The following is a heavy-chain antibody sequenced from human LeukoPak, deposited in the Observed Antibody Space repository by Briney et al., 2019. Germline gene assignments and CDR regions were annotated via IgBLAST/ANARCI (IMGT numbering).Heavy chain of an antibody. J-gene: IGHJ6*02. CDR1: GYSISTGGYY. D-gene: IGHD3-9*01. Sequence: MASETLSLTCTVSGYSISTGGYYWSWIRQHPGKGLEWIGYIYYSGSTSYNPSLESRVIISVDTSRNQFSLKLSSVTAADTAVYYCARDQGFYYDILTGYPTYYGMDVWGQGTTVTVSS. CDR2: IYYSGST. V-gene: IGHV4-31*03. CDR3: ARDQGFYYDILTGYPTYYGMDV.